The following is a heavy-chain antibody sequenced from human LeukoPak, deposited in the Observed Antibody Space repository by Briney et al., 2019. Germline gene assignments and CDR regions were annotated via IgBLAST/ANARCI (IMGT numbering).Heavy chain of an antibody. D-gene: IGHD5-12*01. J-gene: IGHJ6*03. V-gene: IGHV1-69*05. CDR3: ARGTLYSGYDGDYYYYMDV. CDR1: GGTFSSYA. Sequence: SVKVSCKASGGTFSSYAISWVRQAPGQGLEWMGGIIPIFGTANYAQKFQGRVTITTDESTSTAYMELSSLRSEDTAVYYCARGTLYSGYDGDYYYYMDVWGKGTTVTVSS. CDR2: IIPIFGTA.